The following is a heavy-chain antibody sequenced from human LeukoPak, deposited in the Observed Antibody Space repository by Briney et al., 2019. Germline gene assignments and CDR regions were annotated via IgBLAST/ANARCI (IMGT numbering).Heavy chain of an antibody. CDR3: ARSGHYDSSGYLDY. J-gene: IGHJ4*02. CDR1: GGSFSGYY. Sequence: SETLSLTCAVYGGSFSGYYWSWIRQPPGKGLEWIGEINHSGSTNYNPSLKSRVTISVDTSKNQFSLELSSVTAADTAVYYCARSGHYDSSGYLDYWGQGTLVTVSS. D-gene: IGHD3-22*01. V-gene: IGHV4-34*01. CDR2: INHSGST.